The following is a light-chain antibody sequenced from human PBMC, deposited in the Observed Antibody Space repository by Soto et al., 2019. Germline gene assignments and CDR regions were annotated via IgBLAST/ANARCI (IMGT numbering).Light chain of an antibody. J-gene: IGLJ2*01. V-gene: IGLV3-21*02. Sequence: SYELTQPPSVSVAPGQTASINCGGNNIGSEGVHWYQQKPGQAPVLVVYEDTDRPSGIPERFSGSNSGNTATLTISRVEAGDEADYYCQVWDSGTDHLVFGGGTKLTVL. CDR3: QVWDSGTDHLV. CDR2: EDT. CDR1: NIGSEG.